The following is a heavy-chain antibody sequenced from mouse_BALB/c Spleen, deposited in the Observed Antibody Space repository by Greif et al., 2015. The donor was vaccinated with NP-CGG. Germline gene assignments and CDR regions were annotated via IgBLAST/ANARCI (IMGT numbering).Heavy chain of an antibody. Sequence: EVQVVESGGGLVKPGGSLKLSCAASGFAFSSYDMSWVRQTPEKRLEWVATISSGGSYTYYPDSVKGRFTISRDNARSTLYLQMSSLRSEDTALYYCARRDSSGYEAWFAYWGQGTLVTVSA. CDR1: GFAFSSYD. CDR2: ISSGGSYT. J-gene: IGHJ3*01. CDR3: ARRDSSGYEAWFAY. V-gene: IGHV5-9*02. D-gene: IGHD3-2*01.